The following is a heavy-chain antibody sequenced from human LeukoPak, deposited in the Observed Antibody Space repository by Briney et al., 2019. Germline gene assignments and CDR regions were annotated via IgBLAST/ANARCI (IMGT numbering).Heavy chain of an antibody. Sequence: SETLSLTCAVSGDSISSRNWWSWVRQPPGKGLEWIGEIYHSGSTNYNPSLKSRVTISMDKSTNQLSLRLSSVTAADTAVYYCAREAGIAAAIVWFDPWGQGTLVTISS. V-gene: IGHV4-4*02. D-gene: IGHD6-13*01. CDR2: IYHSGST. CDR3: AREAGIAAAIVWFDP. CDR1: GDSISSRNW. J-gene: IGHJ5*02.